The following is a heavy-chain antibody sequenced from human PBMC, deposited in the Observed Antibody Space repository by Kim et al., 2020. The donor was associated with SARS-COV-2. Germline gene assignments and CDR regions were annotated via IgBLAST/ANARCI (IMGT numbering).Heavy chain of an antibody. D-gene: IGHD3-10*01. Sequence: SETLSLTCTVSGGSISSYYWSWIRQPPGKGLEWIGYIYYSGSTNYNPSLKSRVTISVDTSKNQFSLKLSSVTAADTAVYYCARQGDTYYYGSGIPQFDYWGQGTLVTVSS. CDR2: IYYSGST. J-gene: IGHJ4*02. CDR1: GGSISSYY. CDR3: ARQGDTYYYGSGIPQFDY. V-gene: IGHV4-59*08.